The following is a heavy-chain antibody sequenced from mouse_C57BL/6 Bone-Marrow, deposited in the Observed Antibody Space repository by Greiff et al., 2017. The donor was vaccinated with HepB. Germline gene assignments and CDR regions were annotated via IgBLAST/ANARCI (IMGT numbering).Heavy chain of an antibody. CDR3: ARIDSAWFAY. J-gene: IGHJ3*01. D-gene: IGHD2-4*01. Sequence: DVQLVESGGGLVKPGGSLKLSCAASGFTFSDYGMHWVRQAPEKGLEWVAYISSGNSTIYYADTVKGRFTISRDNAKNTLFLQMTSLRSEDTAMYYCARIDSAWFAYWGQGTLVTVSA. V-gene: IGHV5-17*01. CDR1: GFTFSDYG. CDR2: ISSGNSTI.